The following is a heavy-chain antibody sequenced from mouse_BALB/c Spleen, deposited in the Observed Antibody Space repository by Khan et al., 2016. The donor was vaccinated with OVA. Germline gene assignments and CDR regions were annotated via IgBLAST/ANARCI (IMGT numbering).Heavy chain of an antibody. V-gene: IGHV1-9*01. Sequence: QVQLKESGGDLMKPGASVKISCTATGYTFSSYWIEWVKQRPGHGLEWIGQIFPGSVSTTYNEKFKGKATFTADTSSNTAYMQLSSLTSEDSAVYYCARGGYGGFAYWGQGTLVTVSA. CDR1: GYTFSSYW. CDR3: ARGGYGGFAY. D-gene: IGHD2-2*01. CDR2: IFPGSVST. J-gene: IGHJ3*01.